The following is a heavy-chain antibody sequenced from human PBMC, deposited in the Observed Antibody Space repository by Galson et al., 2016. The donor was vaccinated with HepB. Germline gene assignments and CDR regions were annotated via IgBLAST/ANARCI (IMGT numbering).Heavy chain of an antibody. J-gene: IGHJ4*02. D-gene: IGHD4-23*01. Sequence: SLRLSCAASGFTFTTYAMTWVRQAPGKGLEWVSAITNSGGTTYYADSVRGRFTISRDNSKNTVSLQMISLREEDTAVYYCVKDGRATPLYGGQGILVTVSS. V-gene: IGHV3-23*01. CDR2: ITNSGGTT. CDR1: GFTFTTYA. CDR3: VKDGRATPLY.